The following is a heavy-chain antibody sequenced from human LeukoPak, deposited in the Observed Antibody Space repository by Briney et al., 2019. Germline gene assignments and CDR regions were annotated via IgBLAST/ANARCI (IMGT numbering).Heavy chain of an antibody. D-gene: IGHD2-2*01. V-gene: IGHV3-21*01. CDR2: ISSSSSNV. CDR1: GFTFSSYS. Sequence: GGSLRLSCAASGFTFSSYSMNWVRQAPGKGLEWVSSISSSSSNVYYTNSVKGRFTISRDNAKNSLYLQMNSLRVEDTALYYCARELIGTTSHDLDCWGQGTLVTVSS. CDR3: ARELIGTTSHDLDC. J-gene: IGHJ4*02.